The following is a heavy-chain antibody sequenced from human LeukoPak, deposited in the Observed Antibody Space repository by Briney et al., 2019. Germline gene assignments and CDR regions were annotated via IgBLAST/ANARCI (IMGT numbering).Heavy chain of an antibody. D-gene: IGHD1-26*01. V-gene: IGHV4-30-2*01. CDR1: GGSISSGGYY. CDR3: AIAPEGAGAFDI. CDR2: IYRSGST. Sequence: SQTLSLTCTVSGGSISSGGYYWSWIPQPPGKGLGWIGYIYRSGSTYYNPSLKSRVTISVDRSKNQFSLKLSSVTAADTAVYYCAIAPEGAGAFDIWGQGTMVTVAS. J-gene: IGHJ3*02.